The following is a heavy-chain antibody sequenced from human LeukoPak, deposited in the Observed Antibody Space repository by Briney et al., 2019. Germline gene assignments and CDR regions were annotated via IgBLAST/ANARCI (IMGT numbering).Heavy chain of an antibody. CDR1: GFTLSSYW. D-gene: IGHD1-26*01. V-gene: IGHV3-7*01. Sequence: GGSLRLYCAASGFTLSSYWMSWVRQAPGKGLEWVANIKYDGSAKYYVDSVKGRFTISRDDAKNSLYLEMNSLRAEDTAVYYCARDLFSGSYQEDFWGQGALVTVSS. CDR2: IKYDGSAK. CDR3: ARDLFSGSYQEDF. J-gene: IGHJ4*02.